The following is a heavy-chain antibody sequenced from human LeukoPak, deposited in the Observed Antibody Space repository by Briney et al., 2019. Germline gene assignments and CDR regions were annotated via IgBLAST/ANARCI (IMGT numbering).Heavy chain of an antibody. J-gene: IGHJ5*02. CDR2: IYYSGST. D-gene: IGHD1-14*01. Sequence: PSETLSLTCTVSGGSISSYYWSWIRQPPGKGLEWIGYIYYSGSTNYNPSLKSRVTISVDTSKNQFSLKLSSVTAADTAVYYCAREGASGNQQIWFDPWGQGTLVTVSS. V-gene: IGHV4-59*01. CDR3: AREGASGNQQIWFDP. CDR1: GGSISSYY.